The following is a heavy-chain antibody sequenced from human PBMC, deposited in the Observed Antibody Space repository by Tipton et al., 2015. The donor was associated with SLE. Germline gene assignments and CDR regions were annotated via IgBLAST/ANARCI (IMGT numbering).Heavy chain of an antibody. Sequence: LRLSCTVSNGSISSSPYYWGWIRQSPGKGLEWIGEINHSGSTNYNPSLKSRVTISVDTSKNQFSLKLSSVTAADTAVYYCARGGLTYGYYYYMDVWGKGTTVTVSS. J-gene: IGHJ6*03. CDR2: INHSGST. D-gene: IGHD2-21*02. V-gene: IGHV4-39*07. CDR3: ARGGLTYGYYYYMDV. CDR1: NGSISSSPYY.